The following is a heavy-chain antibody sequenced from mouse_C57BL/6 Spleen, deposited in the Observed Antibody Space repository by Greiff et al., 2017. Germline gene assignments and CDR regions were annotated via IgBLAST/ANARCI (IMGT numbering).Heavy chain of an antibody. CDR2: INPSNGGT. J-gene: IGHJ1*03. V-gene: IGHV1-53*01. CDR1: GYTFTSYW. D-gene: IGHD1-1*01. Sequence: QVQLQQPGTELVKPGASVKLSCKASGYTFTSYWMHWVKQRPGQGLEWIGNINPSNGGTNYNEKFKSKATLTVDKSSSTAYMQLSSLTSEDSAVYYCARSYYYGSSSHWYFDVWGTGTTLTVSS. CDR3: ARSYYYGSSSHWYFDV.